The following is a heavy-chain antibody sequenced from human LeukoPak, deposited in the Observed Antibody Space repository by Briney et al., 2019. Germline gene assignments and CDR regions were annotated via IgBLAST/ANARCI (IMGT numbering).Heavy chain of an antibody. V-gene: IGHV4-34*01. Sequence: PSETLSLTCAVYGVPFIDHFWSWVRQPPGKGLEWIGEINHRGNTRYSPSLKSRVTISHDMSKKQFSLNVSSVTAADTAIYYCATLYCTSTKCLEYWGRGSLVTVSS. J-gene: IGHJ4*02. D-gene: IGHD2-8*01. CDR2: INHRGNT. CDR3: ATLYCTSTKCLEY. CDR1: GVPFIDHF.